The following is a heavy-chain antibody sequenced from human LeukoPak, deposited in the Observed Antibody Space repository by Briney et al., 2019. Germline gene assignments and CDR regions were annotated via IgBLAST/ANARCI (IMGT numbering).Heavy chain of an antibody. Sequence: PGGSLRLSCAASGFTFSSYSMNWVRQAPGKGLEWVSYISSSSSTIYYADSVKGRFTISRDNAKNSLYLQMNSLRPEDTALYYCAKDVYGSGTSLYYFVSWGQGTLVTVSS. CDR2: ISSSSSTI. D-gene: IGHD3-10*01. CDR3: AKDVYGSGTSLYYFVS. CDR1: GFTFSSYS. J-gene: IGHJ4*02. V-gene: IGHV3-48*04.